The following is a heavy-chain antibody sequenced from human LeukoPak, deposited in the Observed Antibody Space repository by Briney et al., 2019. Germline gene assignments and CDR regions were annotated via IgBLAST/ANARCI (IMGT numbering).Heavy chain of an antibody. CDR2: ISDRSTYI. J-gene: IGHJ4*02. CDR3: ARVTSGSYCITYFYF. Sequence: GGSLRLSCVASGLTFSSSSMNWVRQAPGKGLEWVSFISDRSTYIYYADSVKGRFTISRDNAKNSLYLQMNSLRGEDTAVYYCARVTSGSYCITYFYFGGQGNVVTVSA. CDR1: GLTFSSSS. V-gene: IGHV3-21*01. D-gene: IGHD3-10*01.